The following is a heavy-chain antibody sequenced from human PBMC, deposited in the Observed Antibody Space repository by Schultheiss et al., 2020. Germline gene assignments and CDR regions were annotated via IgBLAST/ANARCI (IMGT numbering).Heavy chain of an antibody. CDR3: AKDFFMTTVTYNWFDP. Sequence: GGSLRLSCAASGFTFSSYAMSWVRQAPGKGLEWVSAISGSGGSTYYADSVKGRFTNSRDNSKNTLYLQMNSLRAEDTAVYYCAKDFFMTTVTYNWFDPWGQGTLVNVSS. J-gene: IGHJ5*02. V-gene: IGHV3-23*01. CDR2: ISGSGGST. D-gene: IGHD4-17*01. CDR1: GFTFSSYA.